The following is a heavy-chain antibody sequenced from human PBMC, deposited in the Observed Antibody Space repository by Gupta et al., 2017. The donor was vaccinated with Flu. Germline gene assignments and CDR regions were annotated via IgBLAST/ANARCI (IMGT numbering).Heavy chain of an antibody. CDR2: ISSSGSTI. D-gene: IGHD6-13*01. J-gene: IGHJ4*02. V-gene: IGHV3-48*03. CDR1: GFTFSSYE. CDR3: ARHPYSSSWYGGADY. Sequence: EVQLVESGGGLVQPGGSLRLSCAASGFTFSSYEMNWVRQAPGKGLEWVSYISSSGSTIYYADSVKGRFTISRDNAKNSLYLQMNSLRAEDTAVYYCARHPYSSSWYGGADYWGQGTLVTVSS.